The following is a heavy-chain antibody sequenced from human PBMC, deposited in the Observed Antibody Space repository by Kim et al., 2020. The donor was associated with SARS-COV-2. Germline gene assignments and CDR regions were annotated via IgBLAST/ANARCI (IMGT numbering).Heavy chain of an antibody. CDR3: ARDNEFSMVRGGPYY. Sequence: GLEWMGWIHPNSGGTNYAQKFQGRVTMPRDTSISTAYMELSRLRSDDTAVYYCARDNEFSMVRGGPYYWGQGTLVTVSS. CDR2: IHPNSGGT. J-gene: IGHJ4*02. D-gene: IGHD3-10*01. V-gene: IGHV1-2*02.